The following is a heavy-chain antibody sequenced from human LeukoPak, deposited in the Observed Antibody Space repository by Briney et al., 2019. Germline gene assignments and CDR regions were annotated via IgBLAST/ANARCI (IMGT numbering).Heavy chain of an antibody. CDR2: INHSGST. CDR1: GGSFSGYY. V-gene: IGHV4-34*01. Sequence: LETLSLTCAVYGGSFSGYYWSWIRQPPGKGLEWIGEINHSGSTNYNPSLKSRVTISVDTSKNQFSLKLSFVTAADTAVYYCARGTVTPFDYWGQGTLVTVSS. D-gene: IGHD4-11*01. J-gene: IGHJ4*02. CDR3: ARGTVTPFDY.